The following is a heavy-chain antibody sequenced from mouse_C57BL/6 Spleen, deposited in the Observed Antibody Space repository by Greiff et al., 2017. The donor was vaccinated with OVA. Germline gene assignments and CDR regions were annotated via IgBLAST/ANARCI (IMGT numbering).Heavy chain of an antibody. Sequence: EVKLMESGPELVKPGASVKISCKASGYSFTDYNMNWVKQSTGKSLEWIGVINPNYGTTSYNQKFKGKATLTVDQSSSTAYMQLNSLTSEDSAVYYCAKHGYYYAMDDWGQGTSVTVSS. D-gene: IGHD2-2*01. CDR1: GYSFTDYN. CDR2: INPNYGTT. CDR3: AKHGYYYAMDD. J-gene: IGHJ4*01. V-gene: IGHV1-39*01.